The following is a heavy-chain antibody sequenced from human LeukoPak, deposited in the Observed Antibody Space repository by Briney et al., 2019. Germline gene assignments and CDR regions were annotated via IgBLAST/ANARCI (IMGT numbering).Heavy chain of an antibody. D-gene: IGHD2-2*01. Sequence: SETLSLTCTVSGGSISSSSYYWGWIRQPPGKGLEWIGSIYYSGSTYYNPSLKSRVTISVDTSKNQFSLKLGSVTAADTALYYYASFRCSSTSCPRPYYFDYWGQGTLVTVSS. V-gene: IGHV4-39*07. CDR2: IYYSGST. CDR3: ASFRCSSTSCPRPYYFDY. CDR1: GGSISSSSYY. J-gene: IGHJ4*02.